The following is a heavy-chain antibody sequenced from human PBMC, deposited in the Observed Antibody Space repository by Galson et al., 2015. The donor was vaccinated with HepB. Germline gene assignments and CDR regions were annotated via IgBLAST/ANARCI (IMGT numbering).Heavy chain of an antibody. D-gene: IGHD3-3*01. J-gene: IGHJ5*02. CDR3: ARILRFLEWLLFDP. V-gene: IGHV4-31*03. Sequence: TLSLTCTVSGGSISSGGYYWSWIRQHPGKGLEWIGYIYYSGSTYYSPSLKSRVTISVDTSKNQFSLKLSSVTAADTAVYYCARILRFLEWLLFDPWGQGTLVTVSS. CDR2: IYYSGST. CDR1: GGSISSGGYY.